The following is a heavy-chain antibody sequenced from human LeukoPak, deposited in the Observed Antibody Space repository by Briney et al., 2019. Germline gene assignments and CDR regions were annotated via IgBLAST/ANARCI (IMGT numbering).Heavy chain of an antibody. V-gene: IGHV3-7*01. CDR3: TRAPGTGPLTVRWSGPFDI. Sequence: GGSLRLSCAASGFTFSSYWMSWIRQAPGKGLEWVANIKQDGSEKEYVGSVKGRFTISRDNAKNSLYLQMNSLRAEDTAVYYCTRAPGTGPLTVRWSGPFDIWGQGTMVTVSS. CDR1: GFTFSSYW. D-gene: IGHD3-3*01. CDR2: IKQDGSEK. J-gene: IGHJ3*02.